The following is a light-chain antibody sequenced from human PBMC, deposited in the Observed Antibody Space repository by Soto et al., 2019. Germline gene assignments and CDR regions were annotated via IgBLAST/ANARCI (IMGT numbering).Light chain of an antibody. CDR2: EVY. V-gene: IGLV2-8*01. CDR3: SSYVGSNSYV. J-gene: IGLJ1*01. Sequence: QSVLTQPPSASGSPGQSVTISCTGTSSDVGGYNYVSWYQHHPGKAPKLIIYEVYKRPSGVPDRFSGSKSGNTAALTVSGLQAEDEADYYCSSYVGSNSYVFGTGNKVTV. CDR1: SSDVGGYNY.